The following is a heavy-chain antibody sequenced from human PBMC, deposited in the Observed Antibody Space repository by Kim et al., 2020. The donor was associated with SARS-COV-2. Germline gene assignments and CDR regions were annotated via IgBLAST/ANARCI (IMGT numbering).Heavy chain of an antibody. CDR2: INAGNGNT. J-gene: IGHJ6*02. D-gene: IGHD6-13*01. CDR1: GYTFTSYA. Sequence: ASVKVSCKASGYTFTSYAMHWVRQAPGQRLEWMGWINAGNGNTKYSQKFQGRVTITRDTSASTAYMELSSLRSEDTAVYYCARGPHGYSSSWYDLVSEYYYYGMDVWGQGTTVTVSS. V-gene: IGHV1-3*01. CDR3: ARGPHGYSSSWYDLVSEYYYYGMDV.